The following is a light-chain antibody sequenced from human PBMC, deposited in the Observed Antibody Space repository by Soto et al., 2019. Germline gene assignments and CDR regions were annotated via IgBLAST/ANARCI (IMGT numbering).Light chain of an antibody. Sequence: DLQMTQSPSSLSASVGDRVTITCRASQSVTSYLNWYQQKPGKAPNLLIYAASSLQSGVPSRFSGSGYGTDFTLTISSLQSEDFATYYCQQSYSIPNTFGQGTRLDIQ. CDR3: QQSYSIPNT. J-gene: IGKJ5*01. V-gene: IGKV1-39*01. CDR1: QSVTSY. CDR2: AAS.